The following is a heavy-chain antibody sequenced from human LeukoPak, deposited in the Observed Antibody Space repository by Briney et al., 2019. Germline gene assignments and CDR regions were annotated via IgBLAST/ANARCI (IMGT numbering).Heavy chain of an antibody. V-gene: IGHV3-30*02. CDR2: IRYDGSNK. CDR3: TKEDAVAPPRYAFDV. Sequence: GGSLRLSCAASGFTFSSYGMHWVRQAPGKGLEWVAFIRYDGSNKYYADSVKGRFTISRDNSKNTLYLQMNSLRAEDTAVYYCTKEDAVAPPRYAFDVWGRGTMVTVSS. J-gene: IGHJ3*01. CDR1: GFTFSSYG. D-gene: IGHD2-2*01.